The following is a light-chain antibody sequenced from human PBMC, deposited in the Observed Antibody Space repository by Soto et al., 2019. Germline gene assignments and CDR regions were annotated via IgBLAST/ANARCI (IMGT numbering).Light chain of an antibody. V-gene: IGKV2-24*01. CDR2: KIS. Sequence: DIVMTQSPLSSPVTLGQPASISCRSSESLAHGNGNTYLRWLQQRAGQPPSLLIPKISIRVYGVPDIFSGSGGRTEFTLKISRLDAEDVDVYYYSQANRFTWTFGQGTRVDSK. CDR1: ESLAHGNGNTY. J-gene: IGKJ1*01. CDR3: SQANRFTWT.